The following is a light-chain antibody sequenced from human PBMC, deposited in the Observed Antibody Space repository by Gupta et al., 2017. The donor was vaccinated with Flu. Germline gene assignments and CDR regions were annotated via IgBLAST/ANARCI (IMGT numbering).Light chain of an antibody. CDR3: QQSDSTPRT. Sequence: PSSLSASVGDRVTITCRASQSIASHLNWYQQKSGKAPILLIYAASNLQSGVPSRFDGSGSGTDFTLTINRLQPEDFATYYCQQSDSTPRTFGRGTKVEIK. CDR1: QSIASH. CDR2: AAS. J-gene: IGKJ4*02. V-gene: IGKV1-39*01.